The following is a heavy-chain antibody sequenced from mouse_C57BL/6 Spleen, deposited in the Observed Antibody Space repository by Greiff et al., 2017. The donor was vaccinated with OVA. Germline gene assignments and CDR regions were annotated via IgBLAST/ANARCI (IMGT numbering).Heavy chain of an antibody. V-gene: IGHV1-59*01. CDR1: GYTFTSYW. D-gene: IGHD1-1*01. CDR3: ARREAYGSSPAGFAY. J-gene: IGHJ3*01. Sequence: QVHVKQPGAELVRPGTSVKLSCKASGYTFTSYWMHWVKQRPGQGLEWIGVIDPSDSYTNYNQKFKGKATLTVDTSSSTAYMQLSSLTSEDSAVYYCARREAYGSSPAGFAYWGQGTLVTVSA. CDR2: IDPSDSYT.